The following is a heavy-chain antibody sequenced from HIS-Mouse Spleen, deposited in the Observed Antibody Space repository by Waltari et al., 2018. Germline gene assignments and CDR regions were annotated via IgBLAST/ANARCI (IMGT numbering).Heavy chain of an antibody. J-gene: IGHJ2*01. D-gene: IGHD6-13*01. CDR3: AREIPYSSSWYDWYFDL. CDR1: GRSISSSRSY. V-gene: IGHV4-39*07. Sequence: QLQLQESGPGLVKASETLSLTCTASGRSISSSRSYWGWIRQPPGKGLEWVGSIYYSGSTYYNPSLKSRVTISVDTSKNQFSLKLSSVTAADTAVYYCAREIPYSSSWYDWYFDLWGRGTLVTVSS. CDR2: IYYSGST.